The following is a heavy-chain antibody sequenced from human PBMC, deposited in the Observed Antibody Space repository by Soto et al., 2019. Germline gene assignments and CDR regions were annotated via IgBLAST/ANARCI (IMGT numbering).Heavy chain of an antibody. D-gene: IGHD2-8*01. CDR3: ARGHSTDCSNGVCSFFYNHEMDV. J-gene: IGHJ6*02. CDR1: GYSFTDYH. Sequence: ASVKVSCKASGYSFTDYHIHWVRQAPGQGLEWLGRINPKSGGTSTAQKFQGWVTMTRDRSISTVYMELTRLRSDDTAVYFCARGHSTDCSNGVCSFFYNHEMDVWGQGTTVTVSS. CDR2: INPKSGGT. V-gene: IGHV1-2*04.